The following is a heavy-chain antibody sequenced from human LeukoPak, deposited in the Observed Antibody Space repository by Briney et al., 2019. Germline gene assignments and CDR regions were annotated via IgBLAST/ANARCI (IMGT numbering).Heavy chain of an antibody. CDR3: ARGTSGARGVPNWYFDL. Sequence: GGSLRLACEASGFTFSNYWMSWVRQAPGKGLEWVANIKYDGSEKYYVDSVKGRFTISRDNAKNSLYLQMNSLRAEGTAAYYCARGTSGARGVPNWYFDLWGRGTLVTVSS. D-gene: IGHD3-10*01. CDR1: GFTFSNYW. CDR2: IKYDGSEK. V-gene: IGHV3-7*03. J-gene: IGHJ2*01.